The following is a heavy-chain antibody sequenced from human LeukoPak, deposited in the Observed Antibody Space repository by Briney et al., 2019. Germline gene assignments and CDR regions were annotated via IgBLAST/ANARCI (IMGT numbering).Heavy chain of an antibody. Sequence: GASVKVSCKVSGYTLTELSMHWVRQAPGKGLEWMGGFDPEGGETIYAQKFQGRVAMTEDTSTDTAYMELSSLRSEDTAVYYCARTPSLTWFGELIYDYWGQGTLVTVSS. CDR2: FDPEGGET. D-gene: IGHD3-10*01. CDR1: GYTLTELS. CDR3: ARTPSLTWFGELIYDY. J-gene: IGHJ4*02. V-gene: IGHV1-24*01.